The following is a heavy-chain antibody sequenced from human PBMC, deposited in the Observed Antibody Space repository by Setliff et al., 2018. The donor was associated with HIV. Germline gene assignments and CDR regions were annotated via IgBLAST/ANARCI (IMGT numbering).Heavy chain of an antibody. CDR1: GGTFSNYG. Sequence: ASVKVSCKASGGTFSNYGMSWVRQAPGQGLEWIGWIVVGSGGTTYAQKFQGRVTMTRDTSISTAYMEVSRLRSDDTAVYYCARDHCSSSGCYEYSYYGMDVWGQGTTVTVSS. CDR2: IVVGSGGT. J-gene: IGHJ6*02. V-gene: IGHV1-2*02. CDR3: ARDHCSSSGCYEYSYYGMDV. D-gene: IGHD2-2*01.